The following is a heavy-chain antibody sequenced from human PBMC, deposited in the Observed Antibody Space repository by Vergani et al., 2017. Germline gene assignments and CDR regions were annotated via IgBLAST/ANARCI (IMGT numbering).Heavy chain of an antibody. D-gene: IGHD3-10*01. CDR3: ARDSPGGYYGSEGWFDP. CDR1: GGSITYGAFY. Sequence: QLQLQESGPGLVKPSETLSLTCTVSGGSITYGAFYWGWIRQSPGKGLEWIGYIYYSGSTYYNPSLKSRLTISVDTSKNQFSLKLSSVTAADTAVYYCARDSPGGYYGSEGWFDPWGQGTLVTVSS. J-gene: IGHJ5*02. V-gene: IGHV4-30-4*08. CDR2: IYYSGST.